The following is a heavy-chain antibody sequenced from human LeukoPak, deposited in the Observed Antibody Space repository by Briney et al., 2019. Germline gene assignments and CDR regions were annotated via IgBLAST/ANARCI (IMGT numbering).Heavy chain of an antibody. CDR2: INPNSGGT. CDR1: GYTFTGYY. J-gene: IGHJ4*02. D-gene: IGHD3-10*01. CDR3: ARNDYYGSGNFYN. Sequence: ASVKVSCKASGYTFTGYYMHWARHAPGQGLEWMGWINPNSGGTNYAQKFQGRVTMTEDTSTDTAYMELSSLRSDDTAVYYCARNDYYGSGNFYNWGQGTLVTVSS. V-gene: IGHV1-2*02.